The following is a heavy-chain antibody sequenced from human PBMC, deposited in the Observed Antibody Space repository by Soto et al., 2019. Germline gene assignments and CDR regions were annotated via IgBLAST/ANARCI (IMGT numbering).Heavy chain of an antibody. Sequence: SLRLSCVASGSSFDAFVMNWVRQRPGKGLEWVSSVSWNSGAKLYADSVKGRFAISRDSAKKSVYLQMNSLRPDDTAFYYCAKGVATAVPALDYWCQGPLVTGFS. J-gene: IGHJ4*02. D-gene: IGHD2-21*02. CDR3: AKGVATAVPALDY. CDR1: GSSFDAFV. CDR2: VSWNSGAK. V-gene: IGHV3-9*01.